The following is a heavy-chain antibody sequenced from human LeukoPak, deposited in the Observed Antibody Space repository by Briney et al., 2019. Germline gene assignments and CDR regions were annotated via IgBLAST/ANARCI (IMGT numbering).Heavy chain of an antibody. Sequence: SETLSLTCTVSGGSISSYYWSWIRQPPGKGLEWIGYIYYSGSTNYNPSLKSRVTISVDTSKNQFSLKLSSVTAADTAVYYCARQTVPIAAAGNYYYYGTDVWGQGTTVTVSS. V-gene: IGHV4-59*08. CDR2: IYYSGST. CDR3: ARQTVPIAAAGNYYYYGTDV. J-gene: IGHJ6*02. CDR1: GGSISSYY. D-gene: IGHD6-13*01.